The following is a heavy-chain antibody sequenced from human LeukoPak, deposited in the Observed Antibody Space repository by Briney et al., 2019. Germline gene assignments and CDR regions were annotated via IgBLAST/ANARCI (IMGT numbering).Heavy chain of an antibody. CDR2: IIPIFGIA. Sequence: SVKVSCKASGGTFSSYAISWVRQAPGQGLEWMGRIIPIFGIANYAQKFQGRVTITADKSTSTAYMELSSLRSEHTAVYYCAEIAVAGSGEHDYWGQGTLVTVSS. CDR1: GGTFSSYA. D-gene: IGHD6-19*01. J-gene: IGHJ4*02. CDR3: AEIAVAGSGEHDY. V-gene: IGHV1-69*04.